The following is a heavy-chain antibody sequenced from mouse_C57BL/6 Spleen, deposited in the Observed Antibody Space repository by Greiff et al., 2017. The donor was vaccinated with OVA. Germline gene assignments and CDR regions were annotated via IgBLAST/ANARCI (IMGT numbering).Heavy chain of an antibody. CDR3: ARGGPDAMDY. Sequence: QVQLQQPGAELVMPGASVKLSCKASGYTFTSYWMHWVKQRPGQGLEWIGEIDPSDSYTNYNQKFKGKSTLTVDKSSSTAYMQLSSLTSEDSAVYYRARGGPDAMDYWGQGTSVTVSA. V-gene: IGHV1-69*01. J-gene: IGHJ4*01. CDR1: GYTFTSYW. CDR2: IDPSDSYT.